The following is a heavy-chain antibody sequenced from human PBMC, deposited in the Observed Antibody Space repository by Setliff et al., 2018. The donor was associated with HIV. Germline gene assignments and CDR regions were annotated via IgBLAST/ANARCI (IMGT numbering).Heavy chain of an antibody. Sequence: GGSLRLSCAASGFTFSSYSMNWVRQAPGKGLEWVSCISSSSPTYVYYADSVKGRFTISRDNAKNSLYLQMNSLRAEDTAVYYCARGLERTNALFGVLSIWLDPWGREPWSPSPQ. CDR3: ARGLERTNALFGVLSIWLDP. D-gene: IGHD2-8*01. CDR1: GFTFSSYS. V-gene: IGHV3-21*01. CDR2: ISSSSPTYV. J-gene: IGHJ5*02.